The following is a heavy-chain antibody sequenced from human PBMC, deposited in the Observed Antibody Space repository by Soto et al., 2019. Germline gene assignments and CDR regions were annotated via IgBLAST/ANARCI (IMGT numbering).Heavy chain of an antibody. J-gene: IGHJ4*02. CDR2: INHSGST. V-gene: IGHV4-34*01. CDR3: ARGVAVAATEWYFDY. CDR1: GGSFSGYY. Sequence: QVQLQQWGAGLLKPSETLSLTCAVYGGSFSGYYWSWIRQPPGKGLEWIGEINHSGSTNYNPSLKSPVNISVDTSKTPFSLKLSSVTAADTAVYYCARGVAVAATEWYFDYWGQGTLVTVSS. D-gene: IGHD6-19*01.